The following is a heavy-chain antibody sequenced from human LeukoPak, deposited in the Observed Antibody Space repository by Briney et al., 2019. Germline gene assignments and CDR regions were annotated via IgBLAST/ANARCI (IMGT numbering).Heavy chain of an antibody. CDR1: GFTFDDYA. Sequence: PGRSLRLSCAASGFTFDDYAMHWVRHAPGKGLEWVSAISGSGGSTYYADSVKGRFTISRDNSKNTLYLQMNSLRAEDTAVYYCAKSRPSYYDFWSGSDYWGQGTLVTVSS. J-gene: IGHJ4*02. CDR2: ISGSGGST. CDR3: AKSRPSYYDFWSGSDY. V-gene: IGHV3-23*01. D-gene: IGHD3-3*01.